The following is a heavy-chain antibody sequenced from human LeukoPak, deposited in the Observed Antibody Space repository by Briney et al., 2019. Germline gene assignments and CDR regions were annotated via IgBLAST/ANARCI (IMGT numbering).Heavy chain of an antibody. CDR3: AKAQSTYYYDSSGYGSPYYFDY. CDR1: GFTFSSYA. Sequence: GGSLRLSCAASGFTFSSYAMSWVRQAPGKGLEWVSAISGSGGSTYYADSVKGRFTISRDNSKNTLYLQMNSLRAEDTAVYYCAKAQSTYYYDSSGYGSPYYFDYWGRGTLVTVSS. D-gene: IGHD3-22*01. V-gene: IGHV3-23*01. J-gene: IGHJ4*02. CDR2: ISGSGGST.